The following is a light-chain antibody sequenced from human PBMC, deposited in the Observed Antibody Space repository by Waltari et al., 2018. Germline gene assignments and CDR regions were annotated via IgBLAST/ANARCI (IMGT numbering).Light chain of an antibody. CDR2: WAS. CDR1: QSVLKNSNNKNI. CDR3: QQYYTPPWT. V-gene: IGKV4-1*01. J-gene: IGKJ1*01. Sequence: DIVMTQSPDSLAVSLGERATIKCESSQSVLKNSNNKNILAWYQQKRGQPPKLLIYWASARESGVPDRFSGSGSGTDFTLTITSLQAEDVAVYYCQQYYTPPWTFGQGTKVEIK.